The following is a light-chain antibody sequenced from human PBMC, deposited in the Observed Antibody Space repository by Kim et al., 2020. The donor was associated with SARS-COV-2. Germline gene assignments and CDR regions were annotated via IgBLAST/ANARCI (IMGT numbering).Light chain of an antibody. CDR2: NGL. V-gene: IGKV1-5*01. Sequence: DIQMTQSPSTLSASVGERVTITCRASQTISTWLAWYQQKPGKAPKLLVYNGLNLKSGVPSRFSGSGFGTEFTLTISSLQSDDFATYYCQQHYRYPRTFGQGTKVDIK. J-gene: IGKJ1*01. CDR1: QTISTW. CDR3: QQHYRYPRT.